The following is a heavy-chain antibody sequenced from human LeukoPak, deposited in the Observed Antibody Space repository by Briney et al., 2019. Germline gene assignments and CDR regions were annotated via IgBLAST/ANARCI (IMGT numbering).Heavy chain of an antibody. Sequence: ASVKVSCKASGYTFTGYYMHWVRQAPGQGLEWMGWINPNSGGTNYAQKLQGRVTMTTDTSTSTAYMELRSLRSDDTAVYYCARSYDFWSGYPYFDYWGQGTLVTVSS. V-gene: IGHV1-2*02. CDR2: INPNSGGT. D-gene: IGHD3-3*01. J-gene: IGHJ4*02. CDR3: ARSYDFWSGYPYFDY. CDR1: GYTFTGYY.